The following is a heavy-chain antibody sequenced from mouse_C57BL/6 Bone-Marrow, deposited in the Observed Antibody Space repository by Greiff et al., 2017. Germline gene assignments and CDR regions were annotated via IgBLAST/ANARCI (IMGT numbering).Heavy chain of an antibody. CDR1: GFTFSSYG. D-gene: IGHD1-1*01. Sequence: EVQGVESGGDLVKPGGSLKLSCAASGFTFSSYGMSWVRQTPDKRLEWVATISSGGSYTYYPDSVKGRFTISRDNAKNTLYLQMSSLKSEDTAMYYCARQRLRAWFAYWGQGTLVTVSA. CDR3: ARQRLRAWFAY. J-gene: IGHJ3*01. V-gene: IGHV5-6*01. CDR2: ISSGGSYT.